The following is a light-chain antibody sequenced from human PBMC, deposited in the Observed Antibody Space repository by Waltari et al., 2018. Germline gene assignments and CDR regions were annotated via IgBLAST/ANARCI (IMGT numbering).Light chain of an antibody. CDR3: NSRDRSGNHLV. Sequence: SSELTQDPAVSVALGQTVRITCQGDSLRSYYASWYQQKPGQAPVLVMYAKNNRPSGIPVRFSGSRSGNTASLSITGAQAEDEADYYCNSRDRSGNHLVFGGGTTLTVL. V-gene: IGLV3-19*01. CDR1: SLRSYY. J-gene: IGLJ2*01. CDR2: AKN.